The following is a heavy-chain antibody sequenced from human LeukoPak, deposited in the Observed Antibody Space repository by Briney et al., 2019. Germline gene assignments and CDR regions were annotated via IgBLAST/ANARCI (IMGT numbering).Heavy chain of an antibody. CDR2: IHDSGST. CDR3: ARVVAAAGNNWFDP. J-gene: IGHJ5*02. Sequence: SETLSLTCVVSGDSISSGGYSWSWIRQTPGKGLEWNAYIHDSGSTYNNPSLKSRLSISIDTSKNQFSLKLNSVSAADTAVYYCARVVAAAGNNWFDPWGQGTLVIVSS. V-gene: IGHV4-30-4*07. CDR1: GDSISSGGYS. D-gene: IGHD6-13*01.